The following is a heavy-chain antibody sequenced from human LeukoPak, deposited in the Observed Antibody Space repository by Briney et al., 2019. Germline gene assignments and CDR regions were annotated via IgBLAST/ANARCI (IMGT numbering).Heavy chain of an antibody. CDR1: GFTFDNYA. D-gene: IGHD6-19*01. Sequence: GGSLRLSCAASGFTFDNYAMSWVRQAPGKGLEWVSGISGSGGTTNYADSVKGRLTISSDNSKNTLSLQMNSLRADDTAVYYCAKGYSSGWYYFDYWSQGTLVTVSS. J-gene: IGHJ4*02. V-gene: IGHV3-23*01. CDR3: AKGYSSGWYYFDY. CDR2: ISGSGGTT.